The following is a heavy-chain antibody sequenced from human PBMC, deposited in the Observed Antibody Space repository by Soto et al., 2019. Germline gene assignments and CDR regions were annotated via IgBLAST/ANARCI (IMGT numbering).Heavy chain of an antibody. Sequence: QVQRVQSGAEVKKPGSSVKLSCKTSGGTFRTYAINWVRQAPGQGLEWMGGSIPVFGTANYAQTFQGRFTITADESTSTAYMELSSRRSEDTAVYYCAIPLPKQQLVRGAFDHWGQGTLVTVAS. CDR1: GGTFRTYA. J-gene: IGHJ4*02. D-gene: IGHD6-13*01. CDR2: SIPVFGTA. CDR3: AIPLPKQQLVRGAFDH. V-gene: IGHV1-69*01.